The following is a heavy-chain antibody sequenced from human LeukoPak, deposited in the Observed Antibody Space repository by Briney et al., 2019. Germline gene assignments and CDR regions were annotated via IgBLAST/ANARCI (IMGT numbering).Heavy chain of an antibody. CDR1: GFTFSSYA. CDR2: ISGSGGST. V-gene: IGHV3-23*01. Sequence: GGSLRLSCAASGFTFSSYAMSWVRQAPGKGLEWVSAISGSGGSTYYADSAKGRFTISRDNSKNTLYLQMNSLRAEDTAVYYCARSLGGGFRFDYWGQGTLVTVSS. CDR3: ARSLGGGFRFDY. D-gene: IGHD3-16*01. J-gene: IGHJ4*02.